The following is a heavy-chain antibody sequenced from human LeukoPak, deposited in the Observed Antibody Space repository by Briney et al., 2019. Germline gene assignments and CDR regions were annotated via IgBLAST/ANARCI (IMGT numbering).Heavy chain of an antibody. J-gene: IGHJ4*02. CDR1: GYTFTSYY. Sequence: ASVKVSCKASGYTFTSYYVHWVRQAPGQGLEWMGIINPTSGDTDYAQNFQGRVTMTRDMSTSTAYMELRSLRSDDTAVYYCARSIAAADRTLLYWGQGTLVTVSS. V-gene: IGHV1-46*01. CDR3: ARSIAAADRTLLY. D-gene: IGHD6-13*01. CDR2: INPTSGDT.